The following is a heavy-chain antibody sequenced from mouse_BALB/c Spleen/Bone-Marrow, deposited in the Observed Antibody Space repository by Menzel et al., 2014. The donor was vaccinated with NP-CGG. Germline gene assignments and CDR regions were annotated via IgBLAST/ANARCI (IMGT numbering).Heavy chain of an antibody. CDR3: TRYGNSHYYAMDY. J-gene: IGHJ4*01. D-gene: IGHD1-1*01. V-gene: IGHV1-69*02. CDR2: IYPSDSYT. Sequence: QVQLQQSGAELVRPGASVKLSCRASGYTFTSYWINWVKQRPGQGLEWIGNIYPSDSYTNYNQRFKDKATLTVDESSSTAYMQLCSPTSEDSAVYYCTRYGNSHYYAMDYWGQGTSVTVSS. CDR1: GYTFTSYW.